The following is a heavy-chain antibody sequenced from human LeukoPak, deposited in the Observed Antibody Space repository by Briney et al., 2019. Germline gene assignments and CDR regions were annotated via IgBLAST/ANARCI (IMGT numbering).Heavy chain of an antibody. CDR3: ARVRYSYGDSDY. CDR1: GYSISSGYY. J-gene: IGHJ4*02. V-gene: IGHV4-38-2*01. Sequence: SETLSLTCAVSGYSISSGYYWGWIRQPPGKGLEWIGTIYHNGNTYYNPSLKSRVTIPVDTSKNQFSLKLSSVTAADTAVYYCARVRYSYGDSDYWGQGTLVTVSS. D-gene: IGHD5-18*01. CDR2: IYHNGNT.